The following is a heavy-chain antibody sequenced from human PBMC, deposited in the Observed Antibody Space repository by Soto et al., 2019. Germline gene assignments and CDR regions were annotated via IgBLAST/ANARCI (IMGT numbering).Heavy chain of an antibody. J-gene: IGHJ4*02. CDR1: GGTFSSYA. V-gene: IGHV1-69*06. D-gene: IGHD1-20*01. CDR2: IIPIFGTA. Sequence: SVKVSCKASGGTFSSYAISWVRQAPGQGLEWMGGIIPIFGTANYAQKFQGRVTITADKSTSTAYMELSSLRSEDTAVYYCARVLKYNWNRFDYWGQGTLLTVSS. CDR3: ARVLKYNWNRFDY.